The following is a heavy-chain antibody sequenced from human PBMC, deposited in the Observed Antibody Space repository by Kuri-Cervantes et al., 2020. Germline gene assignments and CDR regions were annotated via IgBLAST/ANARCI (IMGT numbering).Heavy chain of an antibody. J-gene: IGHJ6*02. V-gene: IGHV3-21*01. CDR2: ISSSSSYI. D-gene: IGHD2-21*01. Sequence: GESLKISCAASGFTFSSYSMNWVRQAPGKGLEWVSSISSSSSYIYYADSVKGRFTTSRDNAKNSLYLQMNSLRAEDTAVYYCAREFDSLDVWGQGTTVTVSS. CDR1: GFTFSSYS. CDR3: AREFDSLDV.